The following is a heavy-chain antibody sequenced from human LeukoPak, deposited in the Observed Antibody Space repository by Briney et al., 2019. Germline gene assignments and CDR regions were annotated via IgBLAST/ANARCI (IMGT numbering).Heavy chain of an antibody. J-gene: IGHJ3*02. CDR1: GYTFTSYD. Sequence: ASVKVSCKASGYTFTSYDINWVRQATGPGLEGMGWMNPNSGNTGYARKFQGRVTITRNTSISTAYMELSSLRSEDTAVYYCASYFGNGDAFDIWGQGTMVTVSS. V-gene: IGHV1-8*03. D-gene: IGHD1-1*01. CDR3: ASYFGNGDAFDI. CDR2: MNPNSGNT.